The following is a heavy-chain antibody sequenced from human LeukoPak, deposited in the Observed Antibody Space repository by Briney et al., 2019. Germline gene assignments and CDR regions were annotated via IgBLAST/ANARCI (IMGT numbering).Heavy chain of an antibody. D-gene: IGHD3-22*01. Sequence: GGSLRLSCAASGFTFSSYSMNWVRQAPGKGLDWFSAIGGGGITTYYADSVKGRFTISRDNSKGTLYLQMDSLRAEDTAVYYCAKGSGGYRPYYFDYWGQGTLVAVSS. CDR3: AKGSGGYRPYYFDY. CDR1: GFTFSSYS. CDR2: IGGGGITT. J-gene: IGHJ4*02. V-gene: IGHV3-23*01.